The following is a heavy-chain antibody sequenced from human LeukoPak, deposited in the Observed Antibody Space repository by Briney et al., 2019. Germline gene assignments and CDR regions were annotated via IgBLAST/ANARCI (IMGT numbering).Heavy chain of an antibody. D-gene: IGHD7-27*01. J-gene: IGHJ4*02. CDR2: ISSSSSYI. CDR3: ARDLSDWGRTPIDY. Sequence: PGGSLRLSCEASGFSFTTYWMTWLRQAPGKGLEWVSSISSSSSYIYYADSVKGRFTISRDNAKNSLYLQMNSLRAEDTAVYYCARDLSDWGRTPIDYWGQGTLVTVSS. CDR1: GFSFTTYW. V-gene: IGHV3-21*01.